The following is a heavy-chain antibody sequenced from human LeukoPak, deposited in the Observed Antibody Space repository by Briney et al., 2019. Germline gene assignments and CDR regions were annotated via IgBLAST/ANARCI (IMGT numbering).Heavy chain of an antibody. V-gene: IGHV3-20*04. D-gene: IGHD2-15*01. Sequence: GGSLRLSCAASGFTFDDYGMSWVRQAPGKGLEWVSGINWNGGSTGYADSVKGRFTISRDNAKNSLYLQMNSLRAEDTALYYCARGGPAAYCSGGSCYSLDYWGQGALVTVSS. CDR2: INWNGGST. J-gene: IGHJ4*02. CDR3: ARGGPAAYCSGGSCYSLDY. CDR1: GFTFDDYG.